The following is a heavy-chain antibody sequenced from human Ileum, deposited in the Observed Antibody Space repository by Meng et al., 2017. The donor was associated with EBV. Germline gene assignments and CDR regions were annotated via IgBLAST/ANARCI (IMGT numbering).Heavy chain of an antibody. V-gene: IGHV4-30-4*01. J-gene: IGHJ4*02. CDR1: GGSIRSGAYH. CDR2: SGSP. CDR3: AIYAEGAGGKGY. Sequence: CPVLWQPLPSLAPSCSRSGGSIRSGAYHWSWIRQPPGKGLEWIGHSGSPSYNPSLRSRLTISVDPSKNQFSLRLDSATAADTAVYYCAIYAEGAGGKGYWGQGTLVTVSS. D-gene: IGHD6-13*01.